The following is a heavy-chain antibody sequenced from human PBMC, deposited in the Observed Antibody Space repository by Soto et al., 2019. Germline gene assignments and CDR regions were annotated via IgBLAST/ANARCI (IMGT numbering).Heavy chain of an antibody. CDR2: ISPMFGAA. J-gene: IGHJ4*02. Sequence: QVQLVQSGAEMKKPGSSVKVSCQSSGGTFNTYAMNWVRQAPGQGPEWMGDISPMFGAANYAPKFQGRVTITADESTCTSYMQLSSLTSEDTALYCCAREVQVHPPAFVSWCKGTLVTVSS. CDR3: AREVQVHPPAFVS. V-gene: IGHV1-69*19. CDR1: GGTFNTYA.